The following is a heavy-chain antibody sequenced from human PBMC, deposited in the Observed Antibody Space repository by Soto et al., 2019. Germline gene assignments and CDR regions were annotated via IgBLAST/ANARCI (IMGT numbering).Heavy chain of an antibody. D-gene: IGHD6-13*01. Sequence: GGSLRLSCAASGFTFSPYYMSWVRQAPGKGLEWVSYISSSSSTIYYADSVKGRFTISRDNAKNSLYLQMNSLRDEDTAVYYCARDTSSWYLDFDYWGQGTLVTVSS. CDR3: ARDTSSWYLDFDY. CDR2: ISSSSSTI. CDR1: GFTFSPYY. V-gene: IGHV3-48*02. J-gene: IGHJ4*02.